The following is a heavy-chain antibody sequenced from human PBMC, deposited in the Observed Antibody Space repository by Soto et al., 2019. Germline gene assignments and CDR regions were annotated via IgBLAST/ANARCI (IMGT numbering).Heavy chain of an antibody. CDR1: GGSITSFY. CDR2: ISYTGST. Sequence: KPSETLSLTCTVSGGSITSFYWSWIRQTPGKGLEWIGHISYTGSTNYNPSLKSRVTIAVDTSKNQFSLNLTSVTAADTAVYYCAREGNGWYYSDYWGQGAQVTVSS. CDR3: AREGNGWYYSDY. D-gene: IGHD6-19*01. V-gene: IGHV4-59*01. J-gene: IGHJ4*02.